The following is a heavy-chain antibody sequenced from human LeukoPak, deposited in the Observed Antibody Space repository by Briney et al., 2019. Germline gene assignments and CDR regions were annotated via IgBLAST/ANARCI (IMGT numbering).Heavy chain of an antibody. V-gene: IGHV3-53*01. CDR2: IHSGGST. CDR3: ARTYGGLIDY. CDR1: GFTVSSNY. D-gene: IGHD4-23*01. J-gene: IGHJ4*02. Sequence: GGSLRLSCAASGFTVSSNYMSWVRQAPGKGLEWVSVIHSGGSTYYADSVKGRFTISRDNSKNTLYPQMNSLRAEDTAVYYCARTYGGLIDYWGQGTLVTVSS.